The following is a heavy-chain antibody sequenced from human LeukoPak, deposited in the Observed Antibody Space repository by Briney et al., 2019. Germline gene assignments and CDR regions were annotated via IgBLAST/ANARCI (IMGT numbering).Heavy chain of an antibody. CDR2: IRSDGSDT. J-gene: IGHJ6*02. CDR3: ARVASVPYYYYGMDV. Sequence: GGSLRLSCAASGFTFSSYAMPWVRQAPGKGLEYVSSIRSDGSDTFYADSVKGRFTISRDNAKNTLYLQMNSLRAEDTAVYYCARVASVPYYYYGMDVWGQGTTVTVSS. CDR1: GFTFSSYA. V-gene: IGHV3-64*02.